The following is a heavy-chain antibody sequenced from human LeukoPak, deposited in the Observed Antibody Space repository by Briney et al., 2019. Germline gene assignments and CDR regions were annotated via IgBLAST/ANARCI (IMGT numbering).Heavy chain of an antibody. CDR2: ISGSGGST. CDR1: GFTFSSHW. V-gene: IGHV3-23*01. J-gene: IGHJ4*02. CDR3: ATYRQVLLPFES. Sequence: GGSLRLSCAASGFTFSSHWMSWVRQAPGKGLEWVSAISGSGGSTYYADSVKGRFTISRDNSKNTLYLQMNSLRAEDTAVYYCATYRQVLLPFESWGQGTLVTVSS. D-gene: IGHD2-8*02.